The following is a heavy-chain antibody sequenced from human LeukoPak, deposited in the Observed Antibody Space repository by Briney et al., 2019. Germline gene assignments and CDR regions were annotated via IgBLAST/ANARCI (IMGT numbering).Heavy chain of an antibody. CDR3: ARVWGAIDY. Sequence: ASVKVSCKTSGYTFTNYDINWVRQATGLGLEWMGWMNPKSGNTGSAQRFQGRVTMTRDTSISTAYMELSSLRSEDTAVYYCARVWGAIDYWGQGTLVTVSS. J-gene: IGHJ4*02. CDR1: GYTFTNYD. D-gene: IGHD1-26*01. CDR2: MNPKSGNT. V-gene: IGHV1-8*01.